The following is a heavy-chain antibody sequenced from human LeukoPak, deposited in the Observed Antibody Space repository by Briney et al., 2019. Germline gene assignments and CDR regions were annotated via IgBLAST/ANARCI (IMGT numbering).Heavy chain of an antibody. CDR2: IYPGDSDT. CDR1: GYTFTTHW. Sequence: GESLKISCKGSGYTFTTHWIGWVRQMPGKGLEWMGIIYPGDSDTRYSPSFEGQVTISADKSISTAYLQWSSLKESDTAMYYCARRVRYSGSSGYYCGSYYFDYWGQGTLLTVSS. J-gene: IGHJ4*02. CDR3: ARRVRYSGSSGYYCGSYYFDY. D-gene: IGHD3-22*01. V-gene: IGHV5-51*01.